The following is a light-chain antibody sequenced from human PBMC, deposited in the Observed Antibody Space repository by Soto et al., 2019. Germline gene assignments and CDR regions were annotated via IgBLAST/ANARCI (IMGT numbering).Light chain of an antibody. V-gene: IGLV2-14*03. CDR2: EVD. Sequence: QSALTQPASVSGSPGQSITISCTATSDDFGGFKFVSWYQQHPGRAPRLIIYEVDNRPSGISHRFSGSKSGTTASLTISGLQADDEADYYCCSCTSYDTWVFGGGTKLTVL. CDR3: CSCTSYDTWV. J-gene: IGLJ3*02. CDR1: SDDFGGFKF.